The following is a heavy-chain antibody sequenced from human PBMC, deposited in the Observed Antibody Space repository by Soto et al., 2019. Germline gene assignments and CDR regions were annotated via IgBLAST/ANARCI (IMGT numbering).Heavy chain of an antibody. V-gene: IGHV1-18*01. CDR2: ISDYNGNT. CDR1: GYTFTSYG. CDR3: ARGENPMVRGVNSNVDY. D-gene: IGHD3-10*01. Sequence: QVQLVQSGAEVKKPGASVKVSCKASGYTFTSYGISWVRQAPGQGLERMGWISDYNGNTNYAQKLQGRVTMTTDTSTSTAHMELRSLRSDDTAVYYWARGENPMVRGVNSNVDYGGQGTLVTVSS. J-gene: IGHJ4*02.